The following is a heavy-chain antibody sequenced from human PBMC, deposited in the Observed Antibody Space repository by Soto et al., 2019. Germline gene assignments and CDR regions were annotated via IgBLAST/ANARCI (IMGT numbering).Heavy chain of an antibody. Sequence: QVQLVQSGAEVKKPGASVKVSCKASGYTFTGYYMHWVRQAPGQGLEWMGWINPNSGGTNYAQKFQGWVTMTRDTSISTAYIELSRLRSDDTAVYYCARAGKGQYNWNDRYYYYYYGMDVWGQGTTVTVSS. D-gene: IGHD1-20*01. V-gene: IGHV1-2*04. CDR2: INPNSGGT. J-gene: IGHJ6*02. CDR1: GYTFTGYY. CDR3: ARAGKGQYNWNDRYYYYYYGMDV.